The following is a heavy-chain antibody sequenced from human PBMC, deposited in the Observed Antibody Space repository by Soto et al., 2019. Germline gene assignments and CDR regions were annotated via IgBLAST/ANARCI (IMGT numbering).Heavy chain of an antibody. D-gene: IGHD5-18*01. J-gene: IGHJ4*02. CDR2: IYYSGST. CDR3: AREGGYSYGALFDY. CDR1: GVSISSYY. Sequence: PSETLSLTCAVYGVSISSYYWSWIRQPPGKGLEWIGYIYYSGSTNYNPSLKSRVTISVETSKNQLSLKLSSVTAADTAVYYCAREGGYSYGALFDYWGQGTLVTVSS. V-gene: IGHV4-59*01.